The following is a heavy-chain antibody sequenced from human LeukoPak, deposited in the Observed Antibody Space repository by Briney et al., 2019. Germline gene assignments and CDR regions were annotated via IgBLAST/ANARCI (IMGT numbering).Heavy chain of an antibody. J-gene: IGHJ4*02. CDR2: INPTGGST. CDR3: ARDPDGDGYDY. D-gene: IGHD5-24*01. V-gene: IGHV1-46*01. Sequence: ASVTVSCKASGYTFTNYYMHWVRQAPGQGLEWMGIINPTGGSTSYAQNLQGRVTMTRDTSTSTVYMELSSLRSEDTAVYYCARDPDGDGYDYWGQGTLVTVSS. CDR1: GYTFTNYY.